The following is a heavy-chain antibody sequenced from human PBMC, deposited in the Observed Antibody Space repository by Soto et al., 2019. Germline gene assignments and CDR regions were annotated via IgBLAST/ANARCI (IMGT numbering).Heavy chain of an antibody. D-gene: IGHD3-10*01. J-gene: IGHJ4*02. Sequence: QVQLVQSGAEVKKPGSSVKVSCKASGGTFSSYAISWVRQAPGQGLEWMGGIIPIFGTANYAQKFQGRVKITADESTSPAYMELSSLRSEDTAVYYCARWGHGSGRTYFDYWGQGTLVTVSS. CDR2: IIPIFGTA. V-gene: IGHV1-69*12. CDR1: GGTFSSYA. CDR3: ARWGHGSGRTYFDY.